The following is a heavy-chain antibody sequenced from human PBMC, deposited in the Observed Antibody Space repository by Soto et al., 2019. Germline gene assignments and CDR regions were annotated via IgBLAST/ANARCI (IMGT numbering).Heavy chain of an antibody. CDR3: TRGAGAPWVRFDS. CDR1: GYSITSGFY. J-gene: IGHJ4*02. V-gene: IGHV4-38-2*01. D-gene: IGHD3-16*01. CDR2: ISYSAKT. Sequence: PSETLSLTCGVSGYSITSGFYWGWVRQSPGKGLEWIGTISYSAKTFYNPSLASRFSMAVDSSKNQFSLRLTSVTAADTALYYCTRGAGAPWVRFDSWGRGILVTAPQ.